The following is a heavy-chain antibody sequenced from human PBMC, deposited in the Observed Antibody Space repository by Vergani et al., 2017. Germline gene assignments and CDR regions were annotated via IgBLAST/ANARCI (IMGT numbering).Heavy chain of an antibody. J-gene: IGHJ2*01. CDR1: GGSLSSGSYY. Sequence: QVQLQESGPGLVKPSQTLSLTCTVSGGSLSSGSYYWSWIRQPAGKGLEWIGRIYTSGSTNYNPSLKSRVTISVDTSKNQFSLKLSSVTAADTAVYYCARVHCSGGSCYVNWYFDLWGRGTLVTVSS. D-gene: IGHD2-15*01. CDR3: ARVHCSGGSCYVNWYFDL. V-gene: IGHV4-61*02. CDR2: IYTSGST.